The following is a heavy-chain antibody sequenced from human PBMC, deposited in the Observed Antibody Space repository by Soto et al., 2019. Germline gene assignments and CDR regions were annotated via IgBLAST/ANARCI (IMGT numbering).Heavy chain of an antibody. V-gene: IGHV3-30-3*01. CDR1: GFTFSSYA. Sequence: PGGSLRLSCAASGFTFSSYAMHWVRQAPGKGLEWVAVISYDGSNKYYADSVKGRFTISRDNSKNTLYLQMNSLRAEDTAVYYCARVRVTDSSGNYNWFDPWGQGTLVTVSS. CDR2: ISYDGSNK. D-gene: IGHD3-22*01. CDR3: ARVRVTDSSGNYNWFDP. J-gene: IGHJ5*02.